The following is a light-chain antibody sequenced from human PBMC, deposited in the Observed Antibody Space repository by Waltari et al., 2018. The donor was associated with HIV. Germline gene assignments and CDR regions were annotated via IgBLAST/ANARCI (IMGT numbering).Light chain of an antibody. J-gene: IGLJ3*02. CDR3: CSYTGSYTWV. CDR2: DVS. V-gene: IGLV2-11*01. Sequence: QSALTRPRSVSGSPGQSVTISCTGTSSDVGGYNFVSWYQQHPGKAPKLVIYDVSKWPSGVPDRFSGSKSGNTASLTISGLQAEDEADYYCCSYTGSYTWVFGGGTELTVL. CDR1: SSDVGGYNF.